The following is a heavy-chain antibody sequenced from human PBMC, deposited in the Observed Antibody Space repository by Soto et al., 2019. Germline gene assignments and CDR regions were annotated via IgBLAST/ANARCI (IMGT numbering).Heavy chain of an antibody. CDR3: ARDRRGRGSSSNFDY. D-gene: IGHD6-6*01. CDR2: IYTSGST. Sequence: PSETLSLTCTVSGGSISSYYWSWIRQPAGKGLEWIGRIYTSGSTNYNPSLKSRVTMSVDTSKNQFSLKLSSVTAADTAVYYCARDRRGRGSSSNFDYWGQGTLVTAPQ. CDR1: GGSISSYY. V-gene: IGHV4-4*07. J-gene: IGHJ4*02.